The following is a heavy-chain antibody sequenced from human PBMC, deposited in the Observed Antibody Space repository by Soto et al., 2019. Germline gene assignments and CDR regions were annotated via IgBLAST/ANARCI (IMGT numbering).Heavy chain of an antibody. CDR1: GFTFSTYA. CDR3: ARGSTDSYPGSRIFDF. CDR2: ITDTGGDT. V-gene: IGHV3-23*01. Sequence: GGSLSLSCAASGFTFSTYAMSWVCQAPGEGLEWVSTITDTGGDTKYADSVRGRFTMSRDNSKKTLYLQMNSLRVEDSALYYCARGSTDSYPGSRIFDFWGRGTLVTVSS. D-gene: IGHD3-10*01. J-gene: IGHJ4*02.